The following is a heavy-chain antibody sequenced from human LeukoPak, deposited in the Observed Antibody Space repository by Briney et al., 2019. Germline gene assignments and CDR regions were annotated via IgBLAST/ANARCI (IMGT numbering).Heavy chain of an antibody. CDR2: IWYDGSKK. CDR1: GFTFSSYG. V-gene: IGHV3-33*01. CDR3: ARARYDSSGSHAFDV. D-gene: IGHD3-22*01. Sequence: PGGSLRLSCAASGFTFSSYGMHWVRQAPGKGLEWVAVIWYDGSKKYYADSVKGRFTTSRDNSKNTLYLEMNNLRADDTGVYYCARARYDSSGSHAFDVWGQGTMVTVSS. J-gene: IGHJ3*01.